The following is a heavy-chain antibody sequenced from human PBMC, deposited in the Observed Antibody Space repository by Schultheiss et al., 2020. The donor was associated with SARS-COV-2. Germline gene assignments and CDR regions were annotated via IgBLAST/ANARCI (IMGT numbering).Heavy chain of an antibody. CDR1: GFTFSGSA. CDR2: IRSKANSYAT. J-gene: IGHJ4*02. CDR3: TRPWYDSSGYQG. V-gene: IGHV3-73*01. Sequence: GESLKISCAASGFTFSGSAMHWVRQASGKGLEWVGRIRSKANSYATAYAASVKGRFTISRDDSKNTAYLQMNSLKTEDTAVYYCTRPWYDSSGYQGWGQGTLVTVSS. D-gene: IGHD3-22*01.